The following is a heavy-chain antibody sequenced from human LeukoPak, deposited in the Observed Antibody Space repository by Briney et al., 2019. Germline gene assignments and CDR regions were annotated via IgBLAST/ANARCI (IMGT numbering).Heavy chain of an antibody. J-gene: IGHJ4*02. CDR3: ARDHDYGPDY. CDR2: IKPDSVAT. D-gene: IGHD4/OR15-4a*01. V-gene: IGHV1-2*02. Sequence: ASLKVSCKTSGFTFSDNNINWRRRPPGQGHEWMGWIKPDSVATNYAQKFQGRFTMTRDMSISTVYMELSSLTSDDTAMYWCARDHDYGPDYWGQGTLVTVSA. CDR1: GFTFSDNN.